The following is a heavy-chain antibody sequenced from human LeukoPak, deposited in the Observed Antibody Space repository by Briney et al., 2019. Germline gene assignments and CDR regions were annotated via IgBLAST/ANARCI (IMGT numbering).Heavy chain of an antibody. CDR2: MSPNSGNT. D-gene: IGHD2-8*01. CDR3: ARLPHIVLMVYAEILDYYYGMDV. J-gene: IGHJ6*02. CDR1: GYTFTGYD. Sequence: ASVKVSCKASGYTFTGYDINWVRQATGQGLEWMGWMSPNSGNTGYAQKFQGRVTMTRNTSISTAYMELSSLRSEDTAVYYCARLPHIVLMVYAEILDYYYGMDVWGQGTTVTVSS. V-gene: IGHV1-8*01.